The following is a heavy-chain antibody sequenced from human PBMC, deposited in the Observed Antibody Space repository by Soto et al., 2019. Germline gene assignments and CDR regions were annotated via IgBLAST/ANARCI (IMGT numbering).Heavy chain of an antibody. Sequence: VQLVESGGGVVQPGRSLRLSCAASGFTFSDYAMHWVRQAPGKGLEWVAVVSHDGRNTHYADSVKGRFTISRGSSKSTVSLEMTSLRAKDTAVYYCAKGGRQWLVTSDFNYWGQGALVTVSS. J-gene: IGHJ4*02. CDR2: VSHDGRNT. D-gene: IGHD6-19*01. CDR3: AKGGRQWLVTSDFNY. CDR1: GFTFSDYA. V-gene: IGHV3-30*18.